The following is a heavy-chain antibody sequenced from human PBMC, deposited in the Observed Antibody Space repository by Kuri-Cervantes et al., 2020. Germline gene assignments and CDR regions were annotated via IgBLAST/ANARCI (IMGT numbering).Heavy chain of an antibody. CDR1: GGSFSGYY. D-gene: IGHD4-17*01. CDR2: ISNSGNT. J-gene: IGHJ4*02. V-gene: IGHV4-59*12. CDR3: ARDLFIYGDYFG. Sequence: GSLRLSCAVYGGSFSGYYWSWIRQPPGKGLGWIGYISNSGNTNYNPSLKSRVTISVDTSKNQFSLKLSSVTAADTAVYYCARDLFIYGDYFGWGQGTLVTVSS.